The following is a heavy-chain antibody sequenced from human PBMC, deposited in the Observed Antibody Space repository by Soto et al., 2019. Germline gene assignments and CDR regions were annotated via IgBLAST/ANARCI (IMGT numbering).Heavy chain of an antibody. D-gene: IGHD3-3*01. CDR1: GGTFSTHA. Sequence: QVQLVQSGAEVKKPGSSVKVSCKASGGTFSTHAISWVRQAPGQGLEWLGGIIPQLGTPNYAQKFQGRVTVTADEYTSTAYMELSRLTSEDTAVYYCARAAFRSGYYGYYYGMDVWGQGTAVNV. J-gene: IGHJ6*02. CDR2: IIPQLGTP. V-gene: IGHV1-69*01. CDR3: ARAAFRSGYYGYYYGMDV.